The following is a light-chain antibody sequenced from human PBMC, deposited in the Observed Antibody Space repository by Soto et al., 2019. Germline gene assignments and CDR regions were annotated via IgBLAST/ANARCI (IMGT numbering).Light chain of an antibody. CDR3: ISFEGSPLV. V-gene: IGLV2-8*01. CDR2: EVS. Sequence: QSALTQPPSASVSPGQSVTITCSATSSDVGEENYVSWYQQHPGKVPKLIIYEVSKRPSGVPDRFSGSSSGNTASLTVSGLQAEDEAEYYCISFEGSPLVFGGGTKLTVL. CDR1: SSDVGEENY. J-gene: IGLJ2*01.